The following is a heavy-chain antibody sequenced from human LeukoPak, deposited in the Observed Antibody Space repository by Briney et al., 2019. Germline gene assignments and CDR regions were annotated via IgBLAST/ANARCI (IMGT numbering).Heavy chain of an antibody. V-gene: IGHV1-8*01. CDR2: MNPNSGNT. CDR1: GYTFTSYD. CDR3: ARPSFSYSGSYSTHAFDI. Sequence: ASVKVSCKASGYTFTSYDINWVRQATGQGLEWMGWMNPNSGNTGYAQKFQGRVTMTRNTSISTAYMELSSLRSEDTAVYYCARPSFSYSGSYSTHAFDIWGQGTMVTVSS. J-gene: IGHJ3*02. D-gene: IGHD1-26*01.